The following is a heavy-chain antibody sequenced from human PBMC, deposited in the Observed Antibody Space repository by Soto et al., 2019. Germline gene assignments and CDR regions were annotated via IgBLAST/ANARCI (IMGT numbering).Heavy chain of an antibody. CDR3: ARWGKTGGLDV. J-gene: IGHJ4*02. Sequence: QVHLVESGGGVVQPGTSLRLSCVGSGFTFRSYVIHWVRQAPGKGLEWVALTSYDGSNNFYGDSVKGRFTISRHNSRKTVELQMDSLRFEDTALYYCARWGKTGGLDVWGQGTLVSVSS. D-gene: IGHD3-16*01. CDR1: GFTFRSYV. V-gene: IGHV3-33*05. CDR2: TSYDGSNN.